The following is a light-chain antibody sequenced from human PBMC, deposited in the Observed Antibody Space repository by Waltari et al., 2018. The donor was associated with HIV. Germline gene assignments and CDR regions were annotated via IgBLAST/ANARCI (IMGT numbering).Light chain of an antibody. CDR3: LQYKTYPHT. V-gene: IGKV1-17*02. CDR2: AGS. Sequence: DIQMTQSPSSLSASVGDRITITCRASQGFKNDLAWFHQKPGRAPKRLIHAGSILDGGVPSRFSGNRSDTEFSLTISNLQPEDFGTFFCLQYKTYPHTFGQGTRLEIK. CDR1: QGFKND. J-gene: IGKJ2*01.